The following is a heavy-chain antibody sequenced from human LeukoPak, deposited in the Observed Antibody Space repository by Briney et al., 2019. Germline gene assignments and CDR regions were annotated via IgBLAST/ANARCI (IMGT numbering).Heavy chain of an antibody. D-gene: IGHD3-22*01. J-gene: IGHJ3*02. CDR1: GFTFSSYW. Sequence: GGSLRLSCAASGFTFSSYWMHWVRQAPGKGLEWVSVVSGGGDSTYYADSVKGRFTISRDNSKNTLYLQMNSLRAEDTAVYYCASTGYDAFDIWGQGTMVTVSS. V-gene: IGHV3-23*01. CDR2: VSGGGDST. CDR3: ASTGYDAFDI.